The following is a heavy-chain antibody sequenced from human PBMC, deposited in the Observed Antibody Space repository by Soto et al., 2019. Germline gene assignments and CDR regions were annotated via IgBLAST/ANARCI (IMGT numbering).Heavy chain of an antibody. V-gene: IGHV1-8*01. CDR2: MNPNSGNT. CDR3: ASGDGGCTNGVGYEGWFDP. CDR1: GYTFTSYD. J-gene: IGHJ5*02. D-gene: IGHD2-8*01. Sequence: QVQLVQSGAEVKKPGASVKVSCKASGYTFTSYDINWVRQATGQGLEWMGWMNPNSGNTGYAQKFQGRVTMTRNTSISTGYTEVRSLRSEDTAVYYCASGDGGCTNGVGYEGWFDPWGQGTLVTVSS.